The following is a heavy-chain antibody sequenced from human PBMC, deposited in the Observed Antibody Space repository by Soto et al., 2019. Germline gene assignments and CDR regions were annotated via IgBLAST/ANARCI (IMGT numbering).Heavy chain of an antibody. Sequence: PSETLSLTCAVYGGSFSGYYWSWIRQPPGKGLEWIGEINHSGSTNYNPSLQSRVTISVDTSKNQFSLKLSSVTAADTAVYYCARVDGIAAAATEVYYYYYGRDVWGQGTTVTVSS. J-gene: IGHJ6*02. CDR3: ARVDGIAAAATEVYYYYYGRDV. CDR2: INHSGST. V-gene: IGHV4-34*01. CDR1: GGSFSGYY. D-gene: IGHD6-13*01.